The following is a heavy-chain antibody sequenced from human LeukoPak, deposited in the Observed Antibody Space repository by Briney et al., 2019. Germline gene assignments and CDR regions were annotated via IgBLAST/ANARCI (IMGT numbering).Heavy chain of an antibody. CDR3: ARNKDYYGSGSFLYFDS. J-gene: IGHJ4*02. Sequence: ASVKVSCKASGGTFSSYAISWVRQAPGQGLEWMGGIIPIFGTANYAQKFQGRVTITTDESTSTAYMELSSLRSEDTAVYYCARNKDYYGSGSFLYFDSWGQGTLVTVSS. V-gene: IGHV1-69*05. CDR2: IIPIFGTA. D-gene: IGHD3-10*01. CDR1: GGTFSSYA.